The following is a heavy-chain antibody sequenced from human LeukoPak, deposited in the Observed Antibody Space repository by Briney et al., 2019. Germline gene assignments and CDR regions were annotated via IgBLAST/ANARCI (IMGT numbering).Heavy chain of an antibody. D-gene: IGHD3-10*01. CDR2: ISATGGSI. CDR1: GFTFSSYA. J-gene: IGHJ3*02. V-gene: IGHV3-23*01. CDR3: ALSAGFGGDAFDI. Sequence: GGSLRLSCAASGFTFSSYAMSWVRQAPGKGLEWVSTISATGGSIYYADSVKGRFTISRDNSKNTLYLQMNSLRAEDTAVYYCALSAGFGGDAFDIWGQGTMVTVSS.